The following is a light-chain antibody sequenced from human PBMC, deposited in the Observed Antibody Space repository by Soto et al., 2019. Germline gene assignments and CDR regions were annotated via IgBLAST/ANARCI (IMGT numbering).Light chain of an antibody. Sequence: EIVMTQSPGTLSVSPGERATLSCRASESVDRYLAWYQQKPGQAPRLLIYGASTRATGVPARFSGSRSGTEFTLTISSLQSEDFAVYFCQQCSEWPLITFGQATRLEAK. V-gene: IGKV3-15*01. CDR3: QQCSEWPLIT. CDR1: ESVDRY. CDR2: GAS. J-gene: IGKJ5*01.